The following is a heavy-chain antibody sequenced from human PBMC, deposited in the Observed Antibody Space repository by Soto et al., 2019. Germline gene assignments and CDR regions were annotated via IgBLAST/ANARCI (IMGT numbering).Heavy chain of an antibody. CDR3: GRIRYQSPSSVLLLAP. V-gene: IGHV4-34*01. Sequence: PSETLSPTCTVSGGFLSLSDWTWIRQPRGKGLEWLGEINHVGGTNYNPSLKSRVTMSVDTSQNQFSLRLISVTAADTAMYVCGRIRYQSPSSVLLLAPWGQGTPVTVSP. CDR2: INHVGGT. J-gene: IGHJ5*02. D-gene: IGHD3-16*01. CDR1: GGFLSLSD.